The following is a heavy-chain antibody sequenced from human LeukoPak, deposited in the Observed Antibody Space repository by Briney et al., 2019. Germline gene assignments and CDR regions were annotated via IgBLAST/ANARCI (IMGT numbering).Heavy chain of an antibody. Sequence: GGSLRLSCAASGFPLSSYSINWVRQAPGKGLEWVSYISSSGSDIYYVDSVKGRFTVSRDNAKNSLFLQMNSPRAEDTAVYYRVRVKGSYFDYWGQGALVTVSS. CDR3: VRVKGSYFDY. D-gene: IGHD2-15*01. CDR1: GFPLSSYS. J-gene: IGHJ4*02. V-gene: IGHV3-48*01. CDR2: ISSSGSDI.